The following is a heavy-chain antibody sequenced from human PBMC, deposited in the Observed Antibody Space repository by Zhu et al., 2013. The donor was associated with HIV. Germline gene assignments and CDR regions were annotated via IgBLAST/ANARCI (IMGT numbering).Heavy chain of an antibody. CDR2: IIPIFGTP. V-gene: IGHV1-69*01. J-gene: IGHJ6*02. CDR1: GYTFTGYY. Sequence: QVQLVQSGAEVKKPGASVKVSCKASGYTFTGYYMHWVRQAPGQGLEWMGGIIPIFGTPNYAQKFQGRVTITADESASTAYMELSSLRSEDTAVYYCARGGNGLTGTIYYYYYGMDVWGQGTTVTVSS. CDR3: ARGGNGLTGTIYYYYYGMDV. D-gene: IGHD1-7*01.